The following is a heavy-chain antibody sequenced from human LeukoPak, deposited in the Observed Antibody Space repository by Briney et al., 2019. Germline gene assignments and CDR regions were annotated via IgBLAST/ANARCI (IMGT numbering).Heavy chain of an antibody. D-gene: IGHD3-16*01. J-gene: IGHJ6*02. CDR2: IYSGGST. V-gene: IGHV3-53*05. CDR3: AKDEGGYYYGMDV. CDR1: GFTVSSNY. Sequence: PGGSLRLSCAASGFTVSSNYMSWVRQAPGKGLEWVSVIYSGGSTYYADSVKGRFTISRDNSKNTLYLQMNSLRADDTAVYYCAKDEGGYYYGMDVWGQGTTVTVSS.